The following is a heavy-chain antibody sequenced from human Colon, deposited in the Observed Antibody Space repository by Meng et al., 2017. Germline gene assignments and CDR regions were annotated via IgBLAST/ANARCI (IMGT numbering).Heavy chain of an antibody. V-gene: IGHV4-4*02. CDR1: GGSISSSNW. D-gene: IGHD2-2*01. Sequence: AWGAGRLKASEALSLPCAVSGGSISSSNWWSWVRQPPGKGLEWIGEIYHSGSTNCNPSLKSRVTISVDKSKNQFSLKLSSVTAADTAVYYCASGRKYCSSTSCYGQFDYWGQGTLVTVSS. CDR2: IYHSGST. J-gene: IGHJ4*02. CDR3: ASGRKYCSSTSCYGQFDY.